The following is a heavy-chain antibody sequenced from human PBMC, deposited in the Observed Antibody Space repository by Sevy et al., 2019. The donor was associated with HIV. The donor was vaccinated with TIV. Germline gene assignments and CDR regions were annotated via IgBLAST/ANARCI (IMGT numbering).Heavy chain of an antibody. J-gene: IGHJ5*02. V-gene: IGHV3-11*01. CDR1: GFTFSDYY. CDR2: ISSSGSTI. Sequence: GGSLRLSCAASGFTFSDYYMSWIRQAPGKGLEWVSYISSSGSTIYYADSVKGRFTISRDKAKSSLYLQLNSLRAEDRAGYDCATVEQGVGYDLWSGYYNWFDPWGQGTLVTVSS. CDR3: ATVEQGVGYDLWSGYYNWFDP. D-gene: IGHD3-3*01.